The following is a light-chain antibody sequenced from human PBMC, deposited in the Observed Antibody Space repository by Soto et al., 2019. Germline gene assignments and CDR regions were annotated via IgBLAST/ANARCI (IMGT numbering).Light chain of an antibody. CDR2: DVS. CDR3: LLSYSGAHVV. CDR1: TGAVTSGHY. J-gene: IGLJ2*01. Sequence: QSVVTQQPSLTVSPGGTVTLTCGSSTGAVTSGHYLYWFQQKPGQAPRTLIYDVSNKHSWTPARFSGSLLGGKAALTLSGAQAEDEAEYYCLLSYSGAHVVFGGGTKLTVL. V-gene: IGLV7-46*01.